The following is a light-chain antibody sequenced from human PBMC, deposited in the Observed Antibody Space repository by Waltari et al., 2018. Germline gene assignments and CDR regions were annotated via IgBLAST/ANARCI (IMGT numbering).Light chain of an antibody. CDR3: QQRSNWSYT. CDR2: DAS. Sequence: EIVLTQSPATLSLSPGERATLSCRASQSVSSYLAWYQQKPGQAPRLLIYDASNMDTGIPARFSGSGSGTDFTLTISSLEPEDFAVYYCQQRSNWSYTFGQGTKLEIK. V-gene: IGKV3-11*01. J-gene: IGKJ2*01. CDR1: QSVSSY.